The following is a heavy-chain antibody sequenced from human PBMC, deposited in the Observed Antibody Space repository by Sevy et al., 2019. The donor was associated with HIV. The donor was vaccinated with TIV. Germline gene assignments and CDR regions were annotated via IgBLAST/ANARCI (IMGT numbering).Heavy chain of an antibody. CDR2: ITNSGSSI. CDR3: ARDLPPSATTLAHFDY. CDR1: GFTFSSYE. Sequence: GGSLRLSCTGSGFTFSSYEMNWVRQAPGKGLEWVSYITNSGSSIYYSDSVKGRFTISRDNAKNSLYLQMNSLRAEDTAVYYCARDLPPSATTLAHFDYWGRGTLVTVSS. J-gene: IGHJ4*02. D-gene: IGHD4-17*01. V-gene: IGHV3-48*03.